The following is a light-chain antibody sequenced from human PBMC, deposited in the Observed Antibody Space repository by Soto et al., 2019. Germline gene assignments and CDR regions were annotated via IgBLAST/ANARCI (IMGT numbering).Light chain of an antibody. V-gene: IGKV1-5*01. CDR2: DAS. CDR1: QSIRTW. CDR3: QQYQNYSPWT. Sequence: DIQLTQSPSTLSASVGDSVTITCRASQSIRTWLAWYQQKPGTAPKLLIYDASSLESGVSSRFSGSGSGTEFSLTISNLQPDDFAIYYCQQYQNYSPWTFGQGTKVEVK. J-gene: IGKJ1*01.